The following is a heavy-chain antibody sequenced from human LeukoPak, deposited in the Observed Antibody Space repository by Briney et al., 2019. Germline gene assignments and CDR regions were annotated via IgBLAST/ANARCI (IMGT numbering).Heavy chain of an antibody. CDR3: ARLSAAAGTFDP. D-gene: IGHD6-13*01. CDR1: GGSFSGYY. J-gene: IGHJ5*02. V-gene: IGHV4-34*01. Sequence: SETLSLTCAVYGGSFSGYYWSWIRQLPGKGLEWIGEINHSGSTNYNPSLKSRVTISVDTSKNQFSLKLSSVTAADTAVYYCARLSAAAGTFDPWGQGTLVTVSS. CDR2: INHSGST.